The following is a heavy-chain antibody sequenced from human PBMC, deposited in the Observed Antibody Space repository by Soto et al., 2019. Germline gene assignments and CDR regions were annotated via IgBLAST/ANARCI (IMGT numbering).Heavy chain of an antibody. D-gene: IGHD3-22*01. Sequence: QVPLVQSGAEVRKPGSSVRVSCKASGGSFNRHTISWVRQAPGQGLEWMGGLIPIFGTANHAQKFQGRVTIIADESTSTVYMELSSLRSDDTAIYYCARGWGYDSTDYYYAYWGQGTLVIVSS. CDR1: GGSFNRHT. V-gene: IGHV1-69*01. J-gene: IGHJ4*02. CDR3: ARGWGYDSTDYYYAY. CDR2: LIPIFGTA.